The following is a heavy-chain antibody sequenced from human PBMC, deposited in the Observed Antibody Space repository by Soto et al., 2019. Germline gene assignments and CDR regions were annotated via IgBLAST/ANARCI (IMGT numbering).Heavy chain of an antibody. D-gene: IGHD5-12*01. V-gene: IGHV3-30-3*01. CDR2: ISFDGANI. CDR3: ARDPYGGYIFDS. CDR1: GFLFRNYA. J-gene: IGHJ4*02. Sequence: QVPLVESGGGVVQPGTSLRLSCAASGFLFRNYAMHWVRQSPAKGLEWLAVISFDGANIFYAGAAKGRFTISRDNSKQTLYLQLDSLRPEDTGVYFCARDPYGGYIFDSWGQGTQVTLSS.